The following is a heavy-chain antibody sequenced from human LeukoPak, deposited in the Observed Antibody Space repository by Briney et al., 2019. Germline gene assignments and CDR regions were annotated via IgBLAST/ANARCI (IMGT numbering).Heavy chain of an antibody. CDR1: GFTFSSYA. V-gene: IGHV3-23*01. D-gene: IGHD3-22*01. CDR3: TKDFSGYIDY. Sequence: PGGSLRLSCAASGFTFSSYAMSWVRQAPGKGLEWVSAISGSGGSTYYADSVKGRFTISRDNRKNSLYLEMNSLTTEDSAIYYCTKDFSGYIDYWGQGTLVTVSS. J-gene: IGHJ4*02. CDR2: ISGSGGST.